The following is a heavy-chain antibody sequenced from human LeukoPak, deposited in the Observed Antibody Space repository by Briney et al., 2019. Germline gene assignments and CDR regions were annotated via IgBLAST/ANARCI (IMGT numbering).Heavy chain of an antibody. CDR1: GFTFSAFG. CDR3: ARWTIAVAGVFDY. V-gene: IGHV3-33*01. J-gene: IGHJ4*02. CDR2: IWHDGNNK. Sequence: GGSLRLSCAASGFTFSAFGMHWVRQAPGRGLEWVTVIWHDGNNKYYADSVKGRFTISRDNAKNSLYLQMNSLRAEDTALYYCARWTIAVAGVFDYWGQGTLVTVSS. D-gene: IGHD6-19*01.